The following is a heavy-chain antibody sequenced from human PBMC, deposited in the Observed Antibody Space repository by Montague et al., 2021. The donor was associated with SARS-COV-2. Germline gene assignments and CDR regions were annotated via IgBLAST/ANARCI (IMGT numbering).Heavy chain of an antibody. J-gene: IGHJ6*03. V-gene: IGHV4-34*01. Sequence: SETLSLTCAVHGGSFSTYSWNWIRQPPGKGLEWIGEIHHGGSTNYNPSLKSRVTISADTSKNQFSLELNSVTTADAAVYYCARLGEGVVPAPILGVGPYYSYFYMDVWGKGATVTVSS. D-gene: IGHD2-2*02. CDR2: IHHGGST. CDR3: ARLGEGVVPAPILGVGPYYSYFYMDV. CDR1: GGSFSTYS.